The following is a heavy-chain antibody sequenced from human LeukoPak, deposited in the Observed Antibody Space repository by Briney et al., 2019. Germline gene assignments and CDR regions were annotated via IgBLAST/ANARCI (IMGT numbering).Heavy chain of an antibody. CDR3: ARATDYYGSGSPSFDY. J-gene: IGHJ4*02. D-gene: IGHD3-10*01. Sequence: ASVKVSCKASGYTFTSYGISWVRQAPGQGLEWMGWISAYNGNTNYAQKLQGRVTMTTDTSTSTAYMELRSLRSDDTAVYYCARATDYYGSGSPSFDYWGQGTLVTVSS. CDR2: ISAYNGNT. CDR1: GYTFTSYG. V-gene: IGHV1-18*01.